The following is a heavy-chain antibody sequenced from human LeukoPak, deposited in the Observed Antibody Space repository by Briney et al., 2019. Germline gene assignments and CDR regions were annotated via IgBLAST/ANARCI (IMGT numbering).Heavy chain of an antibody. CDR1: GDSISSSSYS. D-gene: IGHD1-7*01. J-gene: IGHJ4*02. V-gene: IGHV4-39*01. Sequence: PSETLSLTYTVSGDSISSSSYSWGWIRQPPGKGLEWIGSIYYSGRTYYNPSLKSRVTISVDTSKNQFSLKLSSVTAADTAVYYCARAELELPRNPGTISQYYFDYWGQGTLVTVSS. CDR3: ARAELELPRNPGTISQYYFDY. CDR2: IYYSGRT.